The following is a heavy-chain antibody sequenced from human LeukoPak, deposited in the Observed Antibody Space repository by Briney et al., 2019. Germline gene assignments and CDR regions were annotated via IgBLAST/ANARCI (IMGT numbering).Heavy chain of an antibody. Sequence: ASVKVSCKASGYTFTSYVITWVRQAPGQGLEWMGWISAYNGNTNYAQKPQGRVTMTTDTSTSTVYMELRSLRSDDTAVYYCARGEWIAAAGTDFDYWGQGTLVTVSS. CDR3: ARGEWIAAAGTDFDY. V-gene: IGHV1-18*01. CDR1: GYTFTSYV. J-gene: IGHJ4*02. D-gene: IGHD6-13*01. CDR2: ISAYNGNT.